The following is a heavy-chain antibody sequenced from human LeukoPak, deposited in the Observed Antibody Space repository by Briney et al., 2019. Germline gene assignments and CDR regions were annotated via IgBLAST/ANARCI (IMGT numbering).Heavy chain of an antibody. J-gene: IGHJ4*02. CDR2: IRYDGSNK. Sequence: GRSLRLSCAASGFTFSSYGMHWVRQAPGKGLEWVAFIRYDGSNKYYADSVKGRFTISRDNSKNTLYLQMNSLRAEDTAVYYCAKDRRSGSYSSYFDYWGQGTLVTVSS. CDR3: AKDRRSGSYSSYFDY. CDR1: GFTFSSYG. D-gene: IGHD1-26*01. V-gene: IGHV3-30*02.